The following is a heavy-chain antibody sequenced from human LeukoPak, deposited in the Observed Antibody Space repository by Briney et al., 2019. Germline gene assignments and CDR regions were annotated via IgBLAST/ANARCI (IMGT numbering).Heavy chain of an antibody. J-gene: IGHJ6*03. V-gene: IGHV3-53*01. CDR3: ARESGIGYYYMDV. CDR2: TYSGGST. CDR1: GFTVSSNY. D-gene: IGHD6-13*01. Sequence: PGGSLRLSCAASGFTVSSNYMSWVRQAPGKGLEWVSVTYSGGSTYYADSVKGRFTISRDNSKNTLYLQMNSLRAEDTAVYYCARESGIGYYYMDVWGKGTTVTVSS.